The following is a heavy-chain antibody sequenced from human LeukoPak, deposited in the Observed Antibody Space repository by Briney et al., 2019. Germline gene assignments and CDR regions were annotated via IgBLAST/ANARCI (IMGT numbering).Heavy chain of an antibody. V-gene: IGHV4-4*07. CDR3: ATLRYYYDSSGLPT. CDR1: GGSISSYY. CDR2: IYTSGST. J-gene: IGHJ5*02. Sequence: PSETLSLTCTVSGGSISSYYWSWIRQPAGKGLEWIGRIYTSGSTNYNPSLKSRVTMSVDTSKNQFSLKLSSVTAADTAVYYCATLRYYYDSSGLPTWGQGTLVTVSS. D-gene: IGHD3-22*01.